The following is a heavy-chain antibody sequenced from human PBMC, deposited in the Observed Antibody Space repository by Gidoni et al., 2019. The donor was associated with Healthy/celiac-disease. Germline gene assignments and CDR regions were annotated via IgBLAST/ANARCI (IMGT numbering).Heavy chain of an antibody. CDR1: GFTVSSNY. J-gene: IGHJ6*02. Sequence: EVQLVESGGGLVQPGGSLRLSCAASGFTVSSNYMSWVRQAPGTGLEWVSVIYSGGSTYYADSVKGRFTISRDNSKNTLYLQMNSLRAEDTAVYYCAGHCSSTSCQRPYYYGMDVWGQGTTVTVSS. CDR2: IYSGGST. V-gene: IGHV3-66*04. CDR3: AGHCSSTSCQRPYYYGMDV. D-gene: IGHD2-2*01.